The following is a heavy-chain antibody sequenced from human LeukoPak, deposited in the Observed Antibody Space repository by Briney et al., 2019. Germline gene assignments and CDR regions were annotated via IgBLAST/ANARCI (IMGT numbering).Heavy chain of an antibody. J-gene: IGHJ4*02. CDR2: ISGSGGST. D-gene: IGHD6-13*01. CDR3: AKDIAAAGTVDY. Sequence: GGSLRLSCAASGFTVSNNYMSWVRQAPGKGLEWVSAISGSGGSTYYADSVKGRFTISRDNSKNTLYLQMNSLRAEDTAVYYCAKDIAAAGTVDYWGQGTLVTVSS. CDR1: GFTVSNNY. V-gene: IGHV3-23*01.